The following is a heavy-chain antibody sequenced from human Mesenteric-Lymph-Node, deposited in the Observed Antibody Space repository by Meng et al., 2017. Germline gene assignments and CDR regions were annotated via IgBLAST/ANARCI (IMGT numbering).Heavy chain of an antibody. CDR2: ISSSSSYI. D-gene: IGHD3-10*01. V-gene: IGHV3-21*01. CDR3: ARGVLWFGELSGDDYDY. J-gene: IGHJ4*02. Sequence: GGSLRLSCAASGFTFSSYSMNWVRQAPGKGLEWVSSISSSSSYIYYADPVKGRFTISRDNAKNSLYLQMNSLRAEDTAVYYCARGVLWFGELSGDDYDYWGQGTLVTVSS. CDR1: GFTFSSYS.